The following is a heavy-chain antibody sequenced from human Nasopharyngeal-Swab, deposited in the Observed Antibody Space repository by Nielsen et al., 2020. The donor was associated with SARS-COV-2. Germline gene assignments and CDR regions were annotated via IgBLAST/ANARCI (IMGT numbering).Heavy chain of an antibody. Sequence: SETLSLTCTVSGGSISSSSYYWGWIRQPPGKGLEWIGSIYYSGSTYYNPSLKSRVTISVDTSKNHFSLKLSSVTAADTAVYYCARRGYGSGSSKYYFDYWGQGTLVTVSS. D-gene: IGHD3-10*01. J-gene: IGHJ4*02. CDR2: IYYSGST. CDR1: GGSISSSSYY. CDR3: ARRGYGSGSSKYYFDY. V-gene: IGHV4-39*01.